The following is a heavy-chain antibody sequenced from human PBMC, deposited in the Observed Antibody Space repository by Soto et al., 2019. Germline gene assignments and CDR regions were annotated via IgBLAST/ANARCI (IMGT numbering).Heavy chain of an antibody. D-gene: IGHD1-26*01. V-gene: IGHV4-34*01. J-gene: IGHJ5*02. CDR1: GGSFSDY. Sequence: QVQLQQWGSGLLKPSETLSLTCAIYGGSFSDYWHWIRQSPGKGLEWIGEIHLSGRVNFTPSLKSRTSLSMDTSRNQFFLTLRSVTAADTAVYFCARTPTRGASAWLDPWGRGHLVTVSS. CDR3: ARTPTRGASAWLDP. CDR2: IHLSGRV.